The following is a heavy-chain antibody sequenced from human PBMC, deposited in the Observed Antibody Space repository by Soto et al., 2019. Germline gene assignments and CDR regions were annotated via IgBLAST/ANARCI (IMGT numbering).Heavy chain of an antibody. Sequence: QVQLVESGGGLVKPGGSLRLSCAASGFTLSDYYMSWIRQAPGKGLEWISYISSSGSTIYYADSVKGRFTISRDNAKNSLYQQMNSLRAGDTAVYYCASRQLVLGDGFDIWGQGTMVTVSS. J-gene: IGHJ3*02. CDR2: ISSSGSTI. D-gene: IGHD6-13*01. CDR1: GFTLSDYY. CDR3: ASRQLVLGDGFDI. V-gene: IGHV3-11*01.